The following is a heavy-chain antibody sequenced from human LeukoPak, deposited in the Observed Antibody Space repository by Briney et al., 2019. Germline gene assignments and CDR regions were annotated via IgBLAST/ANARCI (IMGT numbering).Heavy chain of an antibody. J-gene: IGHJ5*02. D-gene: IGHD2-2*01. CDR1: GGSFSGYY. CDR2: INHSGST. V-gene: IGHV4-34*01. CDR3: VRAAIVVVPAAIKDGWFDP. Sequence: SETLSLTCAVYGGSFSGYYWSWIRQPPGKGLEWIGEINHSGSTNYNPSLKSRVTISVDTSKNQFSLKLSSVTAADTAVYYCVRAAIVVVPAAIKDGWFDPWGQGTLVTVSS.